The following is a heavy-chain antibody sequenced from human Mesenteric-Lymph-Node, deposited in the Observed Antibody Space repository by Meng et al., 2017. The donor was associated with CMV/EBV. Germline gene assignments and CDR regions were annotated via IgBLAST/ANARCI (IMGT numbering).Heavy chain of an antibody. CDR1: GYTFSDYY. CDR3: ARERYSGSFTRNYGMDV. Sequence: ASVKVSCKASGYTFSDYYMHWVRQAPGQGLEWMGWINPNSGGTNYAQKFQGRVTMTRDTSISTAYMELSRLRSDDTAVYYCARERYSGSFTRNYGMDVWGQGTTVTVSS. D-gene: IGHD1-26*01. CDR2: INPNSGGT. J-gene: IGHJ6*02. V-gene: IGHV1-2*02.